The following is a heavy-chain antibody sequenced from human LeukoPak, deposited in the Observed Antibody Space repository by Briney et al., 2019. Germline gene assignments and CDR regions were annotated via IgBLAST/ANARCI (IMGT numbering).Heavy chain of an antibody. J-gene: IGHJ4*02. CDR3: ARGPLVVVAAPFDY. Sequence: PSETLSLTCAVYGGSFSGYYWSWIRQPPGKGLEWIGEINHSGSTNYNPSLKSRVTISVDTSKDQFSLKLSSVTAADTAVYYCARGPLVVVAAPFDYWGQGTLVTVSS. CDR1: GGSFSGYY. D-gene: IGHD2-15*01. V-gene: IGHV4-34*01. CDR2: INHSGST.